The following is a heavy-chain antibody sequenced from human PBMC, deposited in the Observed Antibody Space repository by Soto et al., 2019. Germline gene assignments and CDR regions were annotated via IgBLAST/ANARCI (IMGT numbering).Heavy chain of an antibody. D-gene: IGHD3-16*01. CDR1: GGTFSTFG. V-gene: IGHV1-69*13. Sequence: ASVKVSCKASGGTFSTFGISWVRQAPGQGLEWMGGIIPFFGTANYAQKFQDRVTITADESTSTVYMDLRSLRSEDTAIYYCARTPPMDSGDKYYFDFWGQGALVTVS. CDR2: IIPFFGTA. CDR3: ARTPPMDSGDKYYFDF. J-gene: IGHJ4*02.